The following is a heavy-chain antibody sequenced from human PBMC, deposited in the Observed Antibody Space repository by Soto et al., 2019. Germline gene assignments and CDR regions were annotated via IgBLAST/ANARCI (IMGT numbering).Heavy chain of an antibody. CDR1: GGSFSGYY. J-gene: IGHJ5*02. Sequence: PSETLSLTCAVYGGSFSGYYWSWIRQPPGKGLEWIGEINHSGSTNYNPSLKSRVTISVDTSKNQFSLKLSSVTAADTAVYYCARWGRVRWLNNWFDPWGQGTLVTVSS. D-gene: IGHD6-19*01. CDR3: ARWGRVRWLNNWFDP. CDR2: INHSGST. V-gene: IGHV4-34*01.